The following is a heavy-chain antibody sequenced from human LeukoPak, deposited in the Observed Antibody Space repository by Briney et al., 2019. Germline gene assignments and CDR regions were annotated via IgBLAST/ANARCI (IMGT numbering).Heavy chain of an antibody. J-gene: IGHJ4*02. V-gene: IGHV3-7*01. CDR3: AKRKAHYLDY. CDR2: IKQDGSEK. CDR1: AFTSSNYW. Sequence: GGSLRLSCAGSAFTSSNYWMSWGRQARGKGLEWVANIKQDGSEKYYVDSVKGRFTISRDNAKNSLYLQMNSLRAEDTAVYYCAKRKAHYLDYWGQGALVTVSS.